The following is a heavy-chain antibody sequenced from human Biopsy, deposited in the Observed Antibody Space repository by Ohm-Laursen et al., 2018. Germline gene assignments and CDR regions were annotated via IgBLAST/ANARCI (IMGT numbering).Heavy chain of an antibody. J-gene: IGHJ4*02. D-gene: IGHD5-18*01. CDR3: ARHPTHRIQQIDY. V-gene: IGHV4-34*01. Sequence: TLSLTCAVYGESFNGYYWSWIRQTPGKGLEWIGEINHRGSTNYNPSLKSRVTISVDTSKNQFSLRLSSVTAADTAVYYCARHPTHRIQQIDYWGQGTLVTVSS. CDR2: INHRGST. CDR1: GESFNGYY.